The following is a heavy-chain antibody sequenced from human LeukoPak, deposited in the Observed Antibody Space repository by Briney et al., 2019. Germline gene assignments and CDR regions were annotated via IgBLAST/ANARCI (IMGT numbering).Heavy chain of an antibody. D-gene: IGHD6-13*01. V-gene: IGHV1-8*01. CDR3: ARVSSSWYVGWFDP. CDR2: MNPNSGNT. J-gene: IGHJ5*02. CDR1: GYTFTSHD. Sequence: ASVKVSCKASGYTFTSHDINWVRQATGQGLEWMGWMNPNSGNTGYAQKFQGRVTMTRNTSISTAYMELSSLRSEDTAVYYCARVSSSWYVGWFDPWGQGTLVTVSS.